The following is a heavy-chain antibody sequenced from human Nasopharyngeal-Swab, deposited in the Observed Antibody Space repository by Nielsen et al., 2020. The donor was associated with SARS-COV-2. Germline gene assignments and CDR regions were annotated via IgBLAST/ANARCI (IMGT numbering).Heavy chain of an antibody. J-gene: IGHJ4*02. D-gene: IGHD3-3*01. Sequence: SETLSLTCAVYGGSFSGYYWSWIRQPPGKGLEWIGEIHHSGSTDYNPSLKSRVTISVDTSKNQFSLKLSSVTAADTAVFYCARGPVRYDFWSGYYCGFDYWGQRTLVTVSS. V-gene: IGHV4-34*01. CDR3: ARGPVRYDFWSGYYCGFDY. CDR1: GGSFSGYY. CDR2: IHHSGST.